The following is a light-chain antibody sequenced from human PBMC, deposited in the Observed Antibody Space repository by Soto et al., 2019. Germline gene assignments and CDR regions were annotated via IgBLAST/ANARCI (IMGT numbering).Light chain of an antibody. V-gene: IGKV1-12*01. CDR1: QDISGW. CDR2: STS. CDR3: KQSKCFPLS. Sequence: DIQMTQSPSSVSASVGDRVTITCRASQDISGWLAWYQQKPGKAPKVLIYSTSNLQSGVTSRFCGSRSPTDFTLTISSLQPEDFAPYSCKQSKCFPLSFGGGTKVELK. J-gene: IGKJ4*01.